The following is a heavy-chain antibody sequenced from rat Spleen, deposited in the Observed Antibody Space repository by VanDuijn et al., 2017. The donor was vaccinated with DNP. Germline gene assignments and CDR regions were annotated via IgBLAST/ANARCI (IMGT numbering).Heavy chain of an antibody. D-gene: IGHD1-9*01. CDR1: GYSITSNY. CDR3: ARGISSYYGYNSYWYFDF. CDR2: ISYSGST. J-gene: IGHJ1*01. Sequence: EVQLQESGPGLVKPSQSLSLTCSVTGYSITSNYWGWIRKFPGNKMEWIGHISYSGSTSYNPSLKSRIPITRDTSKNQFFLQLNSVNTEDTATYYCARGISSYYGYNSYWYFDFWGPGTVVTVSS. V-gene: IGHV3-1*01.